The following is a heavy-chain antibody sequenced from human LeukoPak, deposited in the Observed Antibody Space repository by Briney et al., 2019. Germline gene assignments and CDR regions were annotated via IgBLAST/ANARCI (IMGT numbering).Heavy chain of an antibody. Sequence: SETLSLTCTVSDGSITHDYWWNWVRQPPGKGLEWIGEIFHEGSTNYSPSLKGRVTLSVDTSKNEFSLTLNSVTAADTAIYYCVARDPYVTGDFDPWGQGTLVTVSS. CDR1: DGSITHDYW. V-gene: IGHV4-4*02. CDR3: VARDPYVTGDFDP. J-gene: IGHJ5*02. CDR2: IFHEGST. D-gene: IGHD3-16*01.